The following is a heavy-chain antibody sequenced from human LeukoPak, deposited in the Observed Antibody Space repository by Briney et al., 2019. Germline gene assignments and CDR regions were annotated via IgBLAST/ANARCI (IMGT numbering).Heavy chain of an antibody. D-gene: IGHD3-10*01. CDR1: GYTFTGYY. CDR2: IIPIFGTA. CDR3: ARDEGSGSYNWFDP. J-gene: IGHJ5*02. Sequence: SVKVSCKASGYTFTGYYMHWVRQAPGQGLEWMGGIIPIFGTANYAQKFQGRVTITADESTSTAYMELSSLRSEDTAVYYCARDEGSGSYNWFDPWGQGTLVTVSS. V-gene: IGHV1-69*13.